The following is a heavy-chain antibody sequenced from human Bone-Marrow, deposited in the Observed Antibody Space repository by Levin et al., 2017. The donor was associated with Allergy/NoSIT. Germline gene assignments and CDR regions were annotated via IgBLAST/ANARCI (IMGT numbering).Heavy chain of an antibody. J-gene: IGHJ4*02. V-gene: IGHV3-23*01. D-gene: IGHD3-10*01. Sequence: GGSLRLSCAASDFTFGNYAMNWVRQAPGKGLEWVSGVSGPGISTYYADSVKGRFTISRDNSKNMLFLHMNSLRAEDSALYYCAKDVYYGSGSYNNCFDSWGQGTLVTVSS. CDR1: DFTFGNYA. CDR2: VSGPGIST. CDR3: AKDVYYGSGSYNNCFDS.